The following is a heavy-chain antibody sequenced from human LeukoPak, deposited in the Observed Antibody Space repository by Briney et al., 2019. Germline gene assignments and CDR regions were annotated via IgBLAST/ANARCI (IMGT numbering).Heavy chain of an antibody. D-gene: IGHD6-19*01. CDR2: IYYSGST. J-gene: IGHJ5*02. CDR1: GGSISSSSYY. Sequence: SETLSLTCTVSGGSISSSSYYWGWIRQPPGKGLEWIGSIYYSGSTYYNPSLKSRVTISVDTSKNQFSLKLSSVTAADTAVYYCARDIRSRVAVAGTNWFDPWGQGTLVTVSS. V-gene: IGHV4-39*07. CDR3: ARDIRSRVAVAGTNWFDP.